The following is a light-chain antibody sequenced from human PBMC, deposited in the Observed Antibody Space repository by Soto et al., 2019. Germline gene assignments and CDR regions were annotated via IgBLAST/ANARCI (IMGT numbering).Light chain of an antibody. J-gene: IGKJ3*01. CDR1: QSVSSSY. V-gene: IGKV3-20*01. CDR2: GAS. CDR3: QQYGSSLPFT. Sequence: EIVLTQSPGTLSLSPGERATLSCRASQSVSSSYLAWYQQKPGQAPRLLIYGASSRATGIPDRFSGSGSGTDFTLTISRLEPEDFAMYYCQQYGSSLPFTFGPGTKVDIK.